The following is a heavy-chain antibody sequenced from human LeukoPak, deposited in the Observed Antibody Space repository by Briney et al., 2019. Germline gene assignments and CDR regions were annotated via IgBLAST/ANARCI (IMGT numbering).Heavy chain of an antibody. CDR3: ARDQSGSGGHNNDAFDI. J-gene: IGHJ3*02. CDR1: GGSINNYY. V-gene: IGHV4-4*07. Sequence: SETLSLTCTVSGGSINNYYWNWVRQPTGKGLEWIGRMYASGAFRYNPSFNSRVTMSVDTSKNQVSLKLTSATAADTALYFCARDQSGSGGHNNDAFDIWGHGTMVTVSS. CDR2: MYASGAF. D-gene: IGHD3-16*01.